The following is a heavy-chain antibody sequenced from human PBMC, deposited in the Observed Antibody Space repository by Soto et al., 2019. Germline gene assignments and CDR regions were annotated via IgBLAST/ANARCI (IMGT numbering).Heavy chain of an antibody. CDR1: GFTFSSYS. J-gene: IGHJ4*02. CDR2: ISSSSSYI. CDR3: ARDIVDRSGYSMTFDY. Sequence: EVQLVESGGGLVKPGGSLRLSCAASGFTFSSYSMNWVRQAPGKGLEWVSSISSSSSYIYYADSVKGRFSISRDNAKKSPSLEMNSLRAADTAVYYCARDIVDRSGYSMTFDYWGEGTLVTVSS. V-gene: IGHV3-21*01. D-gene: IGHD3-22*01.